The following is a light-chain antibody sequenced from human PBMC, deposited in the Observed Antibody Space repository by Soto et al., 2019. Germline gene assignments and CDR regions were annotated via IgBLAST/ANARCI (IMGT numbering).Light chain of an antibody. J-gene: IGLJ1*01. CDR2: EVS. V-gene: IGLV2-8*01. CDR3: SSNAGSNNQV. CDR1: SSDVGGYNY. Sequence: HSALTQPPSASGSPGQSVTISCTGTSSDVGGYNYVSWYQQHPGRAPKLMIYEVSKRPSGVPDRFSGSKSGNTASLTVSGLQTEDEADYYCSSNAGSNNQVFGTGTKLTVL.